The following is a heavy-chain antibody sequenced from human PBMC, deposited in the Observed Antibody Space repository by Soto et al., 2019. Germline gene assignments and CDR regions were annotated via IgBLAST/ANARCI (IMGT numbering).Heavy chain of an antibody. D-gene: IGHD1-1*01. Sequence: QVHLVQSGAEVKKPGASVKVSCKGSGYIFTTYGITWVRQAPGQGLEWMGWISAHNGNTNYAQKLQGRVTVTRDTSTSRAYMELRHLRSDGAAVYYCARGRYGDYWGQGALVTGSS. J-gene: IGHJ4*02. CDR3: ARGRYGDY. CDR2: ISAHNGNT. CDR1: GYIFTTYG. V-gene: IGHV1-18*01.